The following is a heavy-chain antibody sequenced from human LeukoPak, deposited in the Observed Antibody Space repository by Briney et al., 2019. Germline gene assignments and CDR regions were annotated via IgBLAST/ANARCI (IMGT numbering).Heavy chain of an antibody. CDR1: GYTFTSYD. CDR2: MNPNSGNT. D-gene: IGHD1-26*01. J-gene: IGHJ4*02. Sequence: ASVKVSCKASGYTFTSYDINWVRQATGQGLEWMGWMNPNSGNTGYAQKFQGRVTMTRNTSISTAYMELRSLRSDDTAVYYCARAWVVGVPGCDYWGQGTLVTVSS. CDR3: ARAWVVGVPGCDY. V-gene: IGHV1-8*01.